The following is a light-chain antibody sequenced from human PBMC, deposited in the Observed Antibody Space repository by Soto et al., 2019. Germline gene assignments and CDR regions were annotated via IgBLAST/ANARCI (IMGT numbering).Light chain of an antibody. V-gene: IGLV8-61*01. CDR1: SGSVSTTYY. Sequence: TVVTQEPSFSVSPGRTVTLTCGLSSGSVSTTYYPSWYQQTPGQAPRTLIYSTNTRSSGVPDRFSGSILGNKAALTITGAQADDESDYFCALYLGGGSWVFGGGTKLTVL. J-gene: IGLJ3*02. CDR2: STN. CDR3: ALYLGGGSWV.